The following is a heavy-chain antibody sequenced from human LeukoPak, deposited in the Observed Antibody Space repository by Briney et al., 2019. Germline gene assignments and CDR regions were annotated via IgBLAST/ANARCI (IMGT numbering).Heavy chain of an antibody. CDR2: INPNSGGT. V-gene: IGHV1-2*02. Sequence: ASVKVSCKASGYTYTGYYMLWVRQAPGQGDEWMGWINPNSGGTNYAQRFQGRVTMTRDTSISTAYMELSRLRSDDTAVYYCASLLVGSGSYLSWGQGTLVTVSS. CDR3: ASLLVGSGSYLS. J-gene: IGHJ4*02. CDR1: GYTYTGYY. D-gene: IGHD3-10*01.